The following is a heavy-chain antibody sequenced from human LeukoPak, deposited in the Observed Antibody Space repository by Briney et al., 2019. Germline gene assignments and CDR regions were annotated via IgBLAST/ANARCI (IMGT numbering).Heavy chain of an antibody. CDR1: GFTFSSYA. CDR3: ARDGGTGGDY. Sequence: GGSLRLSCAASGFTFSSYAMSWVRQAPGKGLEWVSAISGSGGSTYYADSVKGRFTISRDNAKNSLYLQMNSLRAEDTAVYYCARDGGTGGDYWGQGTLVTVSS. CDR2: ISGSGGST. J-gene: IGHJ4*02. V-gene: IGHV3-23*01. D-gene: IGHD2-8*02.